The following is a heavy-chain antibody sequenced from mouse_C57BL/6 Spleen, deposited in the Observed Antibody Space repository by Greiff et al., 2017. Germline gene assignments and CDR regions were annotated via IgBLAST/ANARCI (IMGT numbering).Heavy chain of an antibody. Sequence: VQLQQPGAELVRPGSSVKLSCKASGYTFTSYWMDWVKQRPGQGLEWIGNIYPSDSETHYNQKFKDKATLTVDKSASTAYMQLSSLTSEDSAVYYCARAGWDYFDDGGQGTTLTVSS. J-gene: IGHJ2*01. CDR1: GYTFTSYW. V-gene: IGHV1-61*01. CDR2: IYPSDSET. CDR3: ARAGWDYFDD.